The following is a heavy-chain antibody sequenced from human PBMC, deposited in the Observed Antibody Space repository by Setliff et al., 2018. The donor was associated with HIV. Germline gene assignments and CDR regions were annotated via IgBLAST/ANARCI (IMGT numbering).Heavy chain of an antibody. CDR1: GGALSTYA. CDR2: IIPVFGTA. CDR3: ARAAYYDSRDFSDYYYMDV. J-gene: IGHJ6*03. V-gene: IGHV1-69*13. D-gene: IGHD3-22*01. Sequence: SVKVSCKASGGALSTYAINWVRQAPGQGLEWVGGIIPVFGTANYAQKLEGRVTITADESTSTAYMELSGLSSEDTAVDYWARAAYYDSRDFSDYYYMDVWGTGTTVTISS.